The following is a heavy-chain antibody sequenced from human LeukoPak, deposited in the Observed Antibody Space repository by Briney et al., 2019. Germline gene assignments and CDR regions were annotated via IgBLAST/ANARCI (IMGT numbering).Heavy chain of an antibody. V-gene: IGHV4-34*01. CDR3: ARGWYCSGGSCYRTHNWFDP. CDR1: GGSFSGYY. CDR2: INHSGST. Sequence: SETLSLTCAVYGGSFSGYYWSWIRQPPGKGLEWIGEINHSGSTNYNPSLKSRVTISVDTSKNQFSLKLSSVTAADTAVYYCARGWYCSGGSCYRTHNWFDPWGQGTLVTVSP. D-gene: IGHD2-15*01. J-gene: IGHJ5*02.